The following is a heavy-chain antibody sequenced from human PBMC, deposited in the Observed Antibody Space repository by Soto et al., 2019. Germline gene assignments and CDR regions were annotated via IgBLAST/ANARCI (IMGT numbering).Heavy chain of an antibody. CDR3: AKVSGPYSSSWQDLDS. D-gene: IGHD6-13*01. Sequence: QVQLVESGGGVVQPGRCLRLSCAASGYTFSSYGMHWVRQAPGKGLEWVAVISYDGSNKYYADSVKGRFTISRDNSKNTLYLQMNSLRAEDTAVYYCAKVSGPYSSSWQDLDSWGQGTLVTVSS. CDR1: GYTFSSYG. J-gene: IGHJ4*02. V-gene: IGHV3-30*18. CDR2: ISYDGSNK.